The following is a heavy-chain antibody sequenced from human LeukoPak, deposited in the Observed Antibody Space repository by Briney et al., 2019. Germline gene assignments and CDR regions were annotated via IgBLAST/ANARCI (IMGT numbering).Heavy chain of an antibody. CDR1: GFPFSTFA. J-gene: IGHJ5*02. D-gene: IGHD5-12*01. V-gene: IGHV3-23*01. CDR2: MTNLGGTI. Sequence: PGGSLRLSCAASGFPFSTFAMSWVRQAPGKGREWVAGMTNLGGTIDYADSVRGRFIISRDNSKNTLYLQMNSLRVEDTAEYYCAKDGLRGYDFDHWGQATLVIVSS. CDR3: AKDGLRGYDFDH.